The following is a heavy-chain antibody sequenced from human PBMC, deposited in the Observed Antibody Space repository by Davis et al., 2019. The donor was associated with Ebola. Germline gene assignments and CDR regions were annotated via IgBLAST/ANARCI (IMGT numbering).Heavy chain of an antibody. CDR3: ARMAAAGRISITGEYFQH. V-gene: IGHV3-30*03. CDR2: ISYDGNDK. CDR1: GFSFRSYG. D-gene: IGHD6-13*01. J-gene: IGHJ1*01. Sequence: PGGSLRLSCAASGFSFRSYGMHWVRQAPGKGLEWLAFISYDGNDKEYADSVKGRFSISRDNSKSTMYAEMNSLRGDDTAVYYCARMAAAGRISITGEYFQHWGQGTLVTVSS.